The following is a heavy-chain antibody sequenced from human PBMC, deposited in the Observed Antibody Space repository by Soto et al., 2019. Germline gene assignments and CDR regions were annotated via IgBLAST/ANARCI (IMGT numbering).Heavy chain of an antibody. V-gene: IGHV3-48*02. J-gene: IGHJ5*02. CDR1: GFTFSSYA. CDR3: ARDAIGDATNWFDP. Sequence: EVRLVESGGGLAQPGGSLRLSCAASGFTFSSYAMNWVHQSPGKGLEWVSYISMSGTTIFYADSVKGRFTISRDNAEKSLFLQMNSLRDDDTAMYYCARDAIGDATNWFDPWGQGTLVTVSS. CDR2: ISMSGTTI.